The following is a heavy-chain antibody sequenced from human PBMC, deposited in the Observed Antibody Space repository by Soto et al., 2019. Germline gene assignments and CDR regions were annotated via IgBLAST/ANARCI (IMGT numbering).Heavy chain of an antibody. CDR2: IGAARDP. J-gene: IGHJ6*02. CDR1: GFTLSNFD. V-gene: IGHV3-13*05. CDR3: ARPYTGRLPRRADYFYAMDV. D-gene: IGHD2-2*02. Sequence: GGSLRLSCATSGFTLSNFDMHWVRQVPGKGLEWVSAIGAARDPYYLGSVKGRFTISRENAKNSVYLQMNDLRAGDSAVYYCARPYTGRLPRRADYFYAMDVWGQGPTVT.